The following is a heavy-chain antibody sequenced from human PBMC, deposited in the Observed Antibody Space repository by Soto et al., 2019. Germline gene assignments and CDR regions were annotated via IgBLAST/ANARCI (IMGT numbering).Heavy chain of an antibody. Sequence: VQLQQWGAGLLKPSETLSLTCAVYGGSFSGYHWSWFRQPPGKGLEWIGEINPSGSINYNPSLKSRVTISVATSNNQFSLNLSSVTAADTAVYYCAAFVGATTVTRGSPRDYWGQGTLVTVSS. CDR3: AAFVGATTVTRGSPRDY. J-gene: IGHJ4*02. V-gene: IGHV4-34*01. CDR2: INPSGSI. CDR1: GGSFSGYH. D-gene: IGHD4-4*01.